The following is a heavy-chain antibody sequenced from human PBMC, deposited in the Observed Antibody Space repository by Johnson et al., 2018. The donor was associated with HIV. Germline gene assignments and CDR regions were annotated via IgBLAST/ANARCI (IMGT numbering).Heavy chain of an antibody. CDR1: GFSFSFYW. V-gene: IGHV3-7*01. CDR2: IKQDGSER. Sequence: VQLVESGGGLVQPGGSLRLSCAASGFSFSFYWMSWVRQAPGKGLEWVANIKQDGSERYYVDSVKGRFTISRANAKNSLYLQMNSLRAEDTAVYYCASTGSGSDDAFDIWGQGTMVTVSS. J-gene: IGHJ3*02. CDR3: ASTGSGSDDAFDI. D-gene: IGHD3-10*01.